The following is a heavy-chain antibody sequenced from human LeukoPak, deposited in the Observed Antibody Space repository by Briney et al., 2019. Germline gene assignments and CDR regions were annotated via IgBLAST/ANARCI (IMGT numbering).Heavy chain of an antibody. CDR2: ISYDGSNK. J-gene: IGHJ4*02. V-gene: IGHV3-30*04. CDR3: AREGGQWLVSDY. Sequence: GGSLRLSCAASGFIFSSSTMHWVRQAPGKGLEWVAVISYDGSNKYYADSVKGRFTISRDNSKNTLYLQMNSLRVEDTAVYYCAREGGQWLVSDYWGQGTLGTVSS. D-gene: IGHD6-19*01. CDR1: GFIFSSST.